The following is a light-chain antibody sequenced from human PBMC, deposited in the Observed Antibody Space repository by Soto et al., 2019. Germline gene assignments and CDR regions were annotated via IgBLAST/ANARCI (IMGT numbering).Light chain of an antibody. CDR3: QQYNNWPPWT. Sequence: EIVWTQSPATLSLSPGERASLCCRVSQSVKPFLVWYPQRPGQAPRLLIYDASHRATGIPARFSGSGSGTEFTLTISSLQSEDFAVYYCQQYNNWPPWTFGQGTKVDIK. CDR2: DAS. CDR1: QSVKPF. V-gene: IGKV3-15*01. J-gene: IGKJ1*01.